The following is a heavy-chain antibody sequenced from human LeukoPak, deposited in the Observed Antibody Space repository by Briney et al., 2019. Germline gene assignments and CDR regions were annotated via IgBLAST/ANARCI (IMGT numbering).Heavy chain of an antibody. D-gene: IGHD6-13*01. V-gene: IGHV1-24*01. CDR1: RYTLTELS. J-gene: IGHJ4*02. CDR2: FDPEDGET. Sequence: ASVKVSCKISRYTLTELSMHWVRQAPGKGLEWMGGFDPEDGETIYAQKFQGRVTMTEDTSTDTAYMELSSLRSEDTAVYYCATEIAASGEPANFDYWGQGTLVTVSS. CDR3: ATEIAASGEPANFDY.